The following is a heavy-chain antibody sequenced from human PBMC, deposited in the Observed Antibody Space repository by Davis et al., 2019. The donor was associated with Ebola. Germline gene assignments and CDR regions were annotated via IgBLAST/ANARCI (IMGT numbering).Heavy chain of an antibody. CDR3: ARGGVQLERRHFDY. J-gene: IGHJ4*02. V-gene: IGHV4-59*12. CDR2: IYYSGST. D-gene: IGHD1-1*01. CDR1: GGSISSYY. Sequence: PSETLSLTCTVSGGSISSYYWSWIRQPPGKGLEWIGYIYYSGSTNYNPSLKSRVTISVDTSKNQFSLKLSSVTAADTAVYYCARGGVQLERRHFDYWGQGTLVTVSS.